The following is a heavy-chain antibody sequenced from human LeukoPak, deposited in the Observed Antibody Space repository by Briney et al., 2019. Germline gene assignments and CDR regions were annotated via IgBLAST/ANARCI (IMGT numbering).Heavy chain of an antibody. J-gene: IGHJ6*03. CDR2: INPTGTGT. V-gene: IGHV1-46*01. CDR1: GYTFINNW. D-gene: IGHD3/OR15-3a*01. CDR3: AKGVGGTGYYLWGQELSDYYYMDV. Sequence: ASVKVSCKASGYTFINNWMHWVRQAPGQGLEWIGLINPTGTGTLYAQKFQGRVTITADTSTSTAYMELSSLRSEDTAMYYCAKGVGGTGYYLWGQELSDYYYMDVWGKGTTVTVSS.